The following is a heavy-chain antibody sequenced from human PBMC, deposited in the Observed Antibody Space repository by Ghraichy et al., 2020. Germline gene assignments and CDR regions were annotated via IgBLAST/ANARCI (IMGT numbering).Heavy chain of an antibody. CDR3: AREREGSGWSLDP. CDR1: GGSISSSSYY. D-gene: IGHD6-19*01. V-gene: IGHV4-39*01. J-gene: IGHJ5*02. Sequence: SETLSLTCTVSGGSISSSSYYWGWIRQPPGKGLEWIGSIYYSGSTYYNPSLKSRVTISVDTSKNQFSLKLSSVTAADTAVYYCAREREGSGWSLDPWGQGTLVTVSS. CDR2: IYYSGST.